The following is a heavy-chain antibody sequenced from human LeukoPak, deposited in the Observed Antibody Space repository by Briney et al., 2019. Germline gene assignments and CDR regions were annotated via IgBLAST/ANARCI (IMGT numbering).Heavy chain of an antibody. J-gene: IGHJ5*02. V-gene: IGHV3-11*04. CDR2: MSTSDSPI. D-gene: IGHD1-1*01. Sequence: GSLRLSCAASGFTFSDYYMSWIRQAPGKGLEWVSYMSTSDSPIYYTDSVKGRFTIPRDNAKNSLYLQMNSLRASDTAVYYCARELNGAFDPWGQGTLVTVSS. CDR1: GFTFSDYY. CDR3: ARELNGAFDP.